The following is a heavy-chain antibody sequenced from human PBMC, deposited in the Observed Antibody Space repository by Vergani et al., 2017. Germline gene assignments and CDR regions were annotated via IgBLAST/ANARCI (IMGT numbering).Heavy chain of an antibody. CDR1: GFTFSSYS. CDR3: AKDFGATYYDSSGYLRY. Sequence: EVQLVETGGGLIQPGGSLRLSCAASGFTFSSYSMNWVRQAPGKGLEWVSSISSSSSYIYYADSVKGRFTISRDNAKNSLYLQMNSLRAEDTAVYYCAKDFGATYYDSSGYLRYWGQGTLVTVSS. CDR2: ISSSSSYI. D-gene: IGHD3-22*01. V-gene: IGHV3-21*01. J-gene: IGHJ4*02.